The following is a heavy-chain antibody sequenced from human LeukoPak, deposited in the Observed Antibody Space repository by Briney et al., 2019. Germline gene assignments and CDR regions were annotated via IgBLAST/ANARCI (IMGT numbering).Heavy chain of an antibody. V-gene: IGHV1-69*01. CDR2: IIPIFGTA. J-gene: IGHJ4*02. CDR3: ARGWLRFMEWLLDY. Sequence: SVKVSCKAFGGTFSSYAISWVRQAPGQGLEWMGGIIPIFGTANYAQKFQGRVTITADESTSTAYMELSSLRSEDTAVYYCARGWLRFMEWLLDYWGQGTLVTVSS. CDR1: GGTFSSYA. D-gene: IGHD3-3*01.